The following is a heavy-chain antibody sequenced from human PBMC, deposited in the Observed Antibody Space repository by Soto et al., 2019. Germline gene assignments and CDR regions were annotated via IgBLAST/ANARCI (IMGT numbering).Heavy chain of an antibody. CDR3: ARCHTHSSGPGYLDS. J-gene: IGHJ4*02. Sequence: QVRLVQSEAEVKKAGSSVKVSCKASGGTFISDAVTWVRQAPGQGLEWMGGVIPMFPKANYAQKFQGRATITADKSTSTVYMELHSLKSEDTALYYCARCHTHSSGPGYLDSWGQGTLVTVTS. D-gene: IGHD3-22*01. CDR1: GGTFISDA. V-gene: IGHV1-69*06. CDR2: VIPMFPKA.